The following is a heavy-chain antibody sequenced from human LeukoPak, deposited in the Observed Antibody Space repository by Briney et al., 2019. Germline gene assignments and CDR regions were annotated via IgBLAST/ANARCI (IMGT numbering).Heavy chain of an antibody. CDR1: GGTFSSYA. CDR2: IIPIFGTA. D-gene: IGHD5-24*01. J-gene: IGHJ4*02. Sequence: GSSVKVSCEASGGTFSSYAISWVRQAPGQGLEWMGRIIPIFGTANYAQKFQGRVTITTDESTSTAYMELSSLRSEDTAVYYCARDYTPRDGYEWYDYWGQGTLVTVSS. V-gene: IGHV1-69*05. CDR3: ARDYTPRDGYEWYDY.